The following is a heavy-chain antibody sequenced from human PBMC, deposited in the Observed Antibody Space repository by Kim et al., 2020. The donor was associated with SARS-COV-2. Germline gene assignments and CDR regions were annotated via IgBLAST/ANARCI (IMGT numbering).Heavy chain of an antibody. Sequence: GGSLRLSCVASGFPFTTYTMNWVRQAPGKGLEWVSGISGSGRSTYYADSVKGRFTVSRDNSKNTLYLQMNSLRVEDTAVYYCAKELTVTTETTGGDSFNFWGQGTLVTFSS. J-gene: IGHJ4*02. D-gene: IGHD4-17*01. CDR1: GFPFTTYT. V-gene: IGHV3-23*01. CDR2: ISGSGRST. CDR3: AKELTVTTETTGGDSFNF.